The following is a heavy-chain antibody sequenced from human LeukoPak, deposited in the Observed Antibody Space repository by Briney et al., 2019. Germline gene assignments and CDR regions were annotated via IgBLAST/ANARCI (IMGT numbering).Heavy chain of an antibody. D-gene: IGHD3-22*01. J-gene: IGHJ4*02. V-gene: IGHV3-23*01. CDR1: GFTFSSYA. Sequence: QTGGSLRLSCAASGFTFSSYAMSWVRQAPGKGPEWVSAISGSGGSTYYADSVKGRFTISRDNSKNTLYLQMNSLRAEDTAVYYCAKDQYYYDSSGYLGYSDYWGQGTLVTVSS. CDR2: ISGSGGST. CDR3: AKDQYYYDSSGYLGYSDY.